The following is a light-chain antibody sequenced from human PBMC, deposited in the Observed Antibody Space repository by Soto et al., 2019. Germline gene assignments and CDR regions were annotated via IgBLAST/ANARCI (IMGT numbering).Light chain of an antibody. CDR1: SSDVGGNDY. V-gene: IGLV2-8*01. CDR2: EVN. CDR3: CSYGLAGSDDLV. J-gene: IGLJ3*02. Sequence: QSALTQPPSASGSPGQSVTISCTGASSDVGGNDYVSWYRHHPGKVPKLMIFEVNKRPSGVPHRFSGSKSGNTASLTGSGLQAEDEADYYCCSYGLAGSDDLVFGGGTKLTVL.